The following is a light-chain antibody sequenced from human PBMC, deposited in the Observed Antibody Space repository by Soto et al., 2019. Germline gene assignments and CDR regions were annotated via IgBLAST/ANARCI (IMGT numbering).Light chain of an antibody. J-gene: IGLJ2*01. Sequence: QSVVTQTPSASGTPGQRVTISCSGSSSNIGDSPVDWYQQVPGAAPKLLIYSTNQRPSGVPDRFSGSKSGTSASLAISGLQSEDEAEYCCAVWIGSLNTVVFGGGTKLTVL. V-gene: IGLV1-44*01. CDR1: SSNIGDSP. CDR2: STN. CDR3: AVWIGSLNTVV.